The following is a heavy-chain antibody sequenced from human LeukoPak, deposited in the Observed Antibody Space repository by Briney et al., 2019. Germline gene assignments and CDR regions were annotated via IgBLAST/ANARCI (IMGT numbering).Heavy chain of an antibody. CDR3: ARAPYYYDSSGYYAY. Sequence: GGSLRLSCEGSGFSFSSYWMTWVRQLPGKGPEWVANIRQDESERYFADSVKGRFTISRDNAKNSLYLQMNSLRAEDTAVYYCARAPYYYDSSGYYAYWGQGTLVTVSS. J-gene: IGHJ4*02. D-gene: IGHD3-22*01. V-gene: IGHV3-7*01. CDR2: IRQDESER. CDR1: GFSFSSYW.